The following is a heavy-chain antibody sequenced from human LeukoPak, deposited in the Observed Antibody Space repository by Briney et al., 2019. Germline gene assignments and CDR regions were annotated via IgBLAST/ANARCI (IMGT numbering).Heavy chain of an antibody. CDR2: ISAYNGNT. J-gene: IGHJ4*02. CDR3: ARARGSYYSDYFDY. Sequence: GASVKVSCKASGYIFTGYYMHWVRQAPGQGLEWMGWISAYNGNTNYAQKLQGRVTMTTDTSTSTAYMELRSLRSDDTAVYYCARARGSYYSDYFDYWGQGTLVTVSS. CDR1: GYIFTGYY. V-gene: IGHV1-18*04. D-gene: IGHD1-26*01.